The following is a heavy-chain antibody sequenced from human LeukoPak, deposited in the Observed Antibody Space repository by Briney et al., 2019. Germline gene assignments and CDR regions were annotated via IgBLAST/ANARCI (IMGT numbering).Heavy chain of an antibody. CDR2: ISWNSGSI. J-gene: IGHJ3*02. CDR3: ARGYYYDSSGYYRLGDAFDI. V-gene: IGHV3-9*01. D-gene: IGHD3-22*01. Sequence: GGSLRLSCAASGFTFDDYAMHWVRQGPGKGLEWVSGISWNSGSIGYADSVKGRFTISRDNAKNSLYLQMNSLRAEDTAVYYCARGYYYDSSGYYRLGDAFDIWGQGTMVTVSS. CDR1: GFTFDDYA.